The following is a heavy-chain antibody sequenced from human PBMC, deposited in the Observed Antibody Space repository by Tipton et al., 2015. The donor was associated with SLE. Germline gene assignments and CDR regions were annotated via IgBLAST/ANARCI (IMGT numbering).Heavy chain of an antibody. Sequence: TLSLTCAVYGGSFSGFYWGWIRQPPGKGLEWIGNIYHSGSTFYNPSLKSRVTISVDTSKNQFSLKLSSVTAADTAVYYCAREGLLWFGEVASFDYWGQGTLVTVSS. J-gene: IGHJ4*02. D-gene: IGHD3-10*01. CDR1: GGSFSGFY. CDR2: IYHSGST. V-gene: IGHV4-34*01. CDR3: AREGLLWFGEVASFDY.